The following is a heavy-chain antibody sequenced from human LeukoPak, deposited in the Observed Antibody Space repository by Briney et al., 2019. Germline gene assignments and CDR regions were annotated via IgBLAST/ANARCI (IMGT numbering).Heavy chain of an antibody. V-gene: IGHV4-30-4*01. CDR2: IYYSGST. CDR3: ARADYGGKDAFDI. J-gene: IGHJ3*02. D-gene: IGHD4-23*01. CDR1: GGSISSGDYY. Sequence: PSETLPLTCTVSGGSISSGDYYWSWIRQPPGKGLEWIGYIYYSGSTYYNPSLKSRVTISVDTSKNQFSLKLSSVTAADTAVYYCARADYGGKDAFDIWGQGTMVTVSS.